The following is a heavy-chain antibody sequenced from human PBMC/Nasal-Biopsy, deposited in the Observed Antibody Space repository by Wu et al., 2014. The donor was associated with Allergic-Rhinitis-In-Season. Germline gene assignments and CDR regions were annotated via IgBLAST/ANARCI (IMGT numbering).Heavy chain of an antibody. V-gene: IGHV3-23*01. J-gene: IGHJ4*02. Sequence: LRLSCAASGFTFSTYAMNWVRQAPGKGLEWVSTIDVSGGSTFYADSVRGRFTISRDNARNSLYLQMNSLRADDTAVYYCATDPKYIGTRPGGFEYWGREALVTVSS. CDR3: ATDPKYIGTRPGGFEY. D-gene: IGHD6-6*01. CDR1: GFTFSTYA. CDR2: IDVSGGST.